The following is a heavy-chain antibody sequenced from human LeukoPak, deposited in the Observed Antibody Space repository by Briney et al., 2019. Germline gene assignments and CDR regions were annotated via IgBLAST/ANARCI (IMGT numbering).Heavy chain of an antibody. D-gene: IGHD6-13*01. CDR1: GFTFTSYA. V-gene: IGHV3-23*01. CDR3: AKGGYSSWFDP. CDR2: IRASGDST. J-gene: IGHJ5*02. Sequence: PGGSLRLSCAATGFTFTSYAMTWVRQAPGKRLEWVSTIRASGDSTYYADSVKGRLTISRDNSKNTLYLQMNSLRAEDTAVYYCAKGGYSSWFDPWGQGTLVTVSS.